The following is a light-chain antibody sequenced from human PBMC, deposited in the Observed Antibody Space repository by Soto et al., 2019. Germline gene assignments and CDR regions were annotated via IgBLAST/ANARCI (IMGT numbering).Light chain of an antibody. V-gene: IGKV3-20*01. CDR1: QNVYNNY. CDR3: QQYGSSQWT. Sequence: IVLTQSPGTLSLSPGERATLSCRASQNVYNNYLAWYQQKPGQAPRLLISAASSRATGIPDRFSGSGSGTDFTLTISRRGPEDSAVYYCQQYGSSQWTFGQGTKVEIK. CDR2: AAS. J-gene: IGKJ1*01.